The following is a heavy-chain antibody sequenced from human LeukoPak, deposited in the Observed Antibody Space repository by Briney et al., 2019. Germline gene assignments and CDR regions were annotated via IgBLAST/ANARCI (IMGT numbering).Heavy chain of an antibody. D-gene: IGHD6-13*01. CDR2: ISSSSSYI. CDR1: GFTFSSYS. J-gene: IGHJ3*02. CDR3: ASGIAAAVQGAFDI. V-gene: IGHV3-21*01. Sequence: PGGSLRLSCAASGFTFSSYSMNWVRQAPGKGLEWVSSISSSSSYIYYADSVKGRFTISRDNAKNSLYLQMNSLRAEDTAVYYCASGIAAAVQGAFDIWGQGTMVTVSS.